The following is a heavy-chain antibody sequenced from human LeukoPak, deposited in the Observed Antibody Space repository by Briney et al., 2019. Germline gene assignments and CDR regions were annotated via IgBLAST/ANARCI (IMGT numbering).Heavy chain of an antibody. D-gene: IGHD5-18*01. V-gene: IGHV1-2*02. CDR2: INPNSGGT. Sequence: ASVKVSCKASGYTFTGYYMHWVRQAPGQGLEWMGWINPNSGGTNYAQKFQGRVTMTRDTSISTAYMELSRLRSDDTAVYCCARVGGYSYGYNYWGQGTLVTVSS. J-gene: IGHJ4*02. CDR3: ARVGGYSYGYNY. CDR1: GYTFTGYY.